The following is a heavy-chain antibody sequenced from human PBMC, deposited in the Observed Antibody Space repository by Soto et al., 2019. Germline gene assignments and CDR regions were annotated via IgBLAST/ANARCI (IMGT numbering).Heavy chain of an antibody. CDR2: IIPIFGTA. Sequence: SVKVSCKASGGTFSTYAISWVRQAPGQGREWMGGIIPIFGTANYAQKFQGRVTITADESTSTAYMELSSLRSEDTAVYYCARDRTQQELINSIYYFDYWGQGTLVTVSS. D-gene: IGHD1-1*01. V-gene: IGHV1-69*13. J-gene: IGHJ4*02. CDR3: ARDRTQQELINSIYYFDY. CDR1: GGTFSTYA.